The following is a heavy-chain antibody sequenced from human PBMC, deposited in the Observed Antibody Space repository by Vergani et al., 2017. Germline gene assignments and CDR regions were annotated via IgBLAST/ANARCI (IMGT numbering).Heavy chain of an antibody. CDR3: ASGYGSGSYYVFHFFDY. D-gene: IGHD3-10*01. J-gene: IGHJ4*02. V-gene: IGHV4-39*01. Sequence: QLQLQESGPGLVKPSETLSLTCTVSGGSISSSSTYWGWIRQPPGKGLGWIGSIYYSGSTYYNPSLKGRVTISVDPSKNQFSLKLSSVTAADTAVYYCASGYGSGSYYVFHFFDYWGQGTLVTVSS. CDR2: IYYSGST. CDR1: GGSISSSSTY.